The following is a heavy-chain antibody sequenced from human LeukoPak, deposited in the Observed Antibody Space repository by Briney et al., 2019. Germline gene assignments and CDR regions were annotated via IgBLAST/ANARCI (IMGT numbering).Heavy chain of an antibody. D-gene: IGHD4-17*01. V-gene: IGHV3-23*01. J-gene: IGHJ4*02. CDR3: AKLSRGEPNDY. CDR2: ISGSGGRT. Sequence: GGSLRLSCAASGFTFSSYAMTWVRQAPGKGLEWVSAISGSGGRTHYADSVKGRFTISRDNSKNTLFLQMNSLRAEDTATYYCAKLSRGEPNDYWGQGTLVTVSS. CDR1: GFTFSSYA.